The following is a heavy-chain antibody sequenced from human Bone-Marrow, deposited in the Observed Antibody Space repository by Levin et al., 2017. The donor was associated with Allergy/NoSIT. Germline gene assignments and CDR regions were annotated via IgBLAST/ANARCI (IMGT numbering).Heavy chain of an antibody. CDR2: INKEGSRT. D-gene: IGHD3-10*01. Sequence: GESLKISCAASGFTFSDYWMHWVRQVPGKGLVWVSRINKEGSRTAYVDSVKGRFTMSRDNAKNTLFLQMNSLTVEDTAVYYCVREPEYHGSGRLFENWGQGVLVTVSS. CDR3: VREPEYHGSGRLFEN. J-gene: IGHJ4*02. CDR1: GFTFSDYW. V-gene: IGHV3-74*01.